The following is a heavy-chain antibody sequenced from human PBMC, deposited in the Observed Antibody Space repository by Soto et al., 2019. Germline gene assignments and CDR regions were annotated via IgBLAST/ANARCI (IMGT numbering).Heavy chain of an antibody. CDR2: IYYSGST. CDR3: ARLPRRGYSSSSCY. J-gene: IGHJ4*02. CDR1: GGSISSSSYY. D-gene: IGHD6-6*01. Sequence: SETLSLTCTVSGGSISSSSYYWGWIRQPPGKGLEWIGSIYYSGSTYYNPSLKSRVTISVDTSKNQFSLKLSSVTAADTAVYYCARLPRRGYSSSSCYWGQGTLVTVSS. V-gene: IGHV4-39*01.